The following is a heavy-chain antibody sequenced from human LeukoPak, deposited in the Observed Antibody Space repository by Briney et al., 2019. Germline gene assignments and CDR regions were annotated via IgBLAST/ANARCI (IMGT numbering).Heavy chain of an antibody. V-gene: IGHV7-4-1*02. D-gene: IGHD2-2*01. CDR2: INTNTGNP. Sequence: ASVKVSCKAFGYTFTSYAMNWVRQAPGQGLEWMGWINTNTGNPTYAQGFTGRFVFPLDTSVSTAYLRISGLKAEDTAVYYCARDAIVVVPAALYMVYYYGMDVWGQGTTVTVSS. J-gene: IGHJ6*02. CDR1: GYTFTSYA. CDR3: ARDAIVVVPAALYMVYYYGMDV.